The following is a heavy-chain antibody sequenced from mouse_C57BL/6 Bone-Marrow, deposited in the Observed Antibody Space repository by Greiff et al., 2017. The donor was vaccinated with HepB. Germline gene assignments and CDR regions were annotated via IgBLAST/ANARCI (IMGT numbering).Heavy chain of an antibody. J-gene: IGHJ1*03. CDR3: ARSSPDWYFDV. D-gene: IGHD1-1*01. V-gene: IGHV3-1*01. CDR2: IGYSGST. Sequence: EVQRVESGPGMVKPSQSLSLTCTVTGYSITSGYDWHWIRHFPGNKLEWMGYIGYSGSTNYNPSLKSRISITHDTSKNHFFLKLNSVTTEDTATYYCARSSPDWYFDVWGTGTTVTVSS. CDR1: GYSITSGYD.